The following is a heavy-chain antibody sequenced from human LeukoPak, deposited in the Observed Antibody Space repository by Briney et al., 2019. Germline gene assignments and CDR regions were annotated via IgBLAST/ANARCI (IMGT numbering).Heavy chain of an antibody. V-gene: IGHV3-7*01. Sequence: GGSLRLSCVGPGFMFSSSWMSWVRQPPGKGLEWVAHTNPDGSEKYYVDSVKGRFAISRDNAQTSLYLQMNSLRAEDTAVYYCVSWSSLKSWGQGTLVTVSS. CDR1: GFMFSSSW. J-gene: IGHJ5*02. D-gene: IGHD1-26*01. CDR2: TNPDGSEK. CDR3: VSWSSLKS.